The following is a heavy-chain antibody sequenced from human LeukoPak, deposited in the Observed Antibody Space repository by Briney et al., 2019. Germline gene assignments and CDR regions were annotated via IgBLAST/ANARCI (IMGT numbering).Heavy chain of an antibody. CDR3: ARGDCSGGSCSSMDV. V-gene: IGHV3-13*04. J-gene: IGHJ6*02. D-gene: IGHD2-15*01. CDR1: GFTFSTYD. Sequence: GGSPRLSCAASGFTFSTYDMHWVRQATGKGLEWVSGINPAGDTYYPGSVKGRFTISREDAKNSFYLQMNSLRVGDTAVYYCARGDCSGGSCSSMDVWGQGTTVTVSS. CDR2: INPAGDT.